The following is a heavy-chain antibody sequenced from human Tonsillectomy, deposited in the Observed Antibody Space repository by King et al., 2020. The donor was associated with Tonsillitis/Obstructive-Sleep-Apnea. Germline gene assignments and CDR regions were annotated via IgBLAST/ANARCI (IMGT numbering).Heavy chain of an antibody. CDR1: GFTFNSYG. Sequence: VQLVESGGGVVQPGRSLRLSCAASGFTFNSYGMHWVRQAPGKGLEWVAIIWFDGTNKYYADYVKGRFTISRDNFKNTLYLQMNSLRAEDTAVYYCTRVRECGMDVWGQGTTVTVSS. V-gene: IGHV3-33*01. D-gene: IGHD2/OR15-2a*01. CDR3: TRVRECGMDV. CDR2: IWFDGTNK. J-gene: IGHJ6*02.